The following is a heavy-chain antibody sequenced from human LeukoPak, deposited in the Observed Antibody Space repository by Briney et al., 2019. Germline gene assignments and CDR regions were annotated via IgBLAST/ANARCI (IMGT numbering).Heavy chain of an antibody. CDR3: ATDKQLLVPTNHPPTYGMDV. J-gene: IGHJ6*04. D-gene: IGHD2-15*01. CDR2: FDPEDGET. V-gene: IGHV1-24*01. Sequence: GASVKVSCKVSGYILTELSMHWVRQAPGKGLEWMGGFDPEDGETIYAQKFQGRVTMTEDTSTDTAYMELSSLRSEDTAVYYCATDKQLLVPTNHPPTYGMDVWGKGTTVTVSS. CDR1: GYILTELS.